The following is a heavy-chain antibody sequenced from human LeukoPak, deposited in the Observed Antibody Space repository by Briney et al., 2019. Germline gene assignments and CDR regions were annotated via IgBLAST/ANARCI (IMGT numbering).Heavy chain of an antibody. CDR1: GFTFDDYA. Sequence: PGGSLRLSCAASGFTFDDYAMHWVRQAPGKGLEWVSGISWNSGSIGYADSVKGRFTISRDNAKNSLYLQMNSLRAEDTALYYCAKVGRYYDTLTGYSPKDAFDIWGQGTMVTVSS. CDR2: ISWNSGSI. V-gene: IGHV3-9*01. J-gene: IGHJ3*02. D-gene: IGHD3-9*01. CDR3: AKVGRYYDTLTGYSPKDAFDI.